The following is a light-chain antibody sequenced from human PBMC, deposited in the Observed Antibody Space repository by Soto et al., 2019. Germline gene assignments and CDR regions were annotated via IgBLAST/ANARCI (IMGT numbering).Light chain of an antibody. CDR1: QSLLHSNGYNY. CDR3: MQALQTPWT. J-gene: IGKJ1*01. Sequence: DIVMTQSPLSLPVTPGEPASISCRSSQSLLHSNGYNYLDWYLQKPRQSPQLLIYLGSNRASGVPERFSGSGSGTDFTLKISRVEAEDVGVYYCMQALQTPWTFGQGNKVEIK. CDR2: LGS. V-gene: IGKV2-28*01.